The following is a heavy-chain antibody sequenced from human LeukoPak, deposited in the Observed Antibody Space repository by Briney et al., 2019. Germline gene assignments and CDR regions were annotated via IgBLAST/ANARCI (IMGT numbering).Heavy chain of an antibody. J-gene: IGHJ4*02. Sequence: PGGSLRLSCAASGFTFSTYWMSWVRQAPGKGLEWVSAISGSGGSTYYADSVKGRFTISRDNSKNTLYLQMNSLRAEDTAVYYCAKEERVVIAKKPVDYWGQGTLVTVSS. CDR2: ISGSGGST. CDR3: AKEERVVIAKKPVDY. D-gene: IGHD3-3*01. CDR1: GFTFSTYW. V-gene: IGHV3-23*01.